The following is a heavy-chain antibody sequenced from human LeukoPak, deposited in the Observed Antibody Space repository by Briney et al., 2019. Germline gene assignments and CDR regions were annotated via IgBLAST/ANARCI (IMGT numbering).Heavy chain of an antibody. D-gene: IGHD1-26*01. Sequence: AGTLRLSCAASGFTFSSYGMHWVRQPPGKGLERVEDISYDGSNKYYADSVKSRFTISRDNSKNTLYLQINSLRGEDTAVYYCAKDAYSGSYDYWGQGALVTVSS. CDR3: AKDAYSGSYDY. CDR2: ISYDGSNK. J-gene: IGHJ4*02. CDR1: GFTFSSYG. V-gene: IGHV3-30*18.